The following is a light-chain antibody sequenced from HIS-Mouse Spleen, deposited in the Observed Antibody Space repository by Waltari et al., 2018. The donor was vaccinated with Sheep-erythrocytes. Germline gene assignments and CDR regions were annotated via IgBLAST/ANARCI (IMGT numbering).Light chain of an antibody. CDR2: EDN. CDR3: SSYTSSSTPVV. CDR1: SGSIARNY. V-gene: IGLV6-57*04. J-gene: IGLJ2*01. Sequence: NFMLTQPHSVSESPGKTVTISCTRSSGSIARNYVQWYQQRPGSAPTTVIYEDNQRPSGVPDRFSGSKSGNTASLTISGLQAEDEADYYCSSYTSSSTPVVFGGGTKLTVL.